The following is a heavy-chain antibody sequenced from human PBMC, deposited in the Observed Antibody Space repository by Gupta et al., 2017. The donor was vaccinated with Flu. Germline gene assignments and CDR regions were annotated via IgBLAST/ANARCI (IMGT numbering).Heavy chain of an antibody. CDR2: ISWNSGSI. Sequence: EVQLVESGGGLVQPGRSLRLSCAASGFTFDDYAMHWVRQAPGKGLEWVSGISWNSGSIGYADSVKGRFTISRDNAKNSLYLQMNSLRAEDTALYYCAKATQYYYDSSGLAYYFDYWGQGTLVTVSS. V-gene: IGHV3-9*01. J-gene: IGHJ4*02. CDR1: GFTFDDYA. D-gene: IGHD3-22*01. CDR3: AKATQYYYDSSGLAYYFDY.